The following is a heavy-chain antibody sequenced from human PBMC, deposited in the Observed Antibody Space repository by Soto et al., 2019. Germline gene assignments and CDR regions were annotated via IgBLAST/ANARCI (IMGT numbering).Heavy chain of an antibody. Sequence: QVQLVESGGGVVQTGRSLRLSCAASGFTFSSYGMHWVRQAPGKGLEWVAVISYDGSNKYYADSVKGRFTISRDNSKNTLYLQMNGLRAEYTAVYYCAKEGGYYGSGSYSVGENYYGMDVWGQGTTVTVSS. CDR1: GFTFSSYG. CDR3: AKEGGYYGSGSYSVGENYYGMDV. D-gene: IGHD3-10*01. CDR2: ISYDGSNK. V-gene: IGHV3-30*18. J-gene: IGHJ6*02.